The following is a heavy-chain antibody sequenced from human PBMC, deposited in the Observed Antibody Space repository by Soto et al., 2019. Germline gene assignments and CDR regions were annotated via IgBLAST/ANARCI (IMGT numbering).Heavy chain of an antibody. J-gene: IGHJ6*02. CDR3: ARASSYCSSTSCSPQGYYYYGMDV. V-gene: IGHV4-34*01. Sequence: QVQLQQWGAGLLKPSETLSLTCAVYGGSFSGYYWSWIRQPPGKGLEWIGEINHSGSTNYNPSHKSRVTISVDTSKNQFSLKLSSVTAADTAVYYCARASSYCSSTSCSPQGYYYYGMDVWGQGTTVTVSS. CDR2: INHSGST. CDR1: GGSFSGYY. D-gene: IGHD2-2*01.